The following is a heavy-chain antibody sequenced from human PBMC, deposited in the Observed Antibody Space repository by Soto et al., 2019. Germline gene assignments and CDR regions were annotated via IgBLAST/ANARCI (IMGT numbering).Heavy chain of an antibody. D-gene: IGHD6-19*01. Sequence: EVQLVETGGGLIQPGGSLRLSCAASGFTVSSNYMSWVRQAPGKGLEWVSVIYSDGSTYYADSVKGRFTISRDNSKNTLYLQMNSLRAEDTAVYYCAREAEQWPGVGYWGQGTLVTVSS. CDR2: IYSDGST. V-gene: IGHV3-53*02. CDR1: GFTVSSNY. CDR3: AREAEQWPGVGY. J-gene: IGHJ4*02.